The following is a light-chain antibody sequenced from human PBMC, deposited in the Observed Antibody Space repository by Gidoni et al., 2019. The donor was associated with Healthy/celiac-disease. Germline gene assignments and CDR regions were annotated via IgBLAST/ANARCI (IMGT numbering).Light chain of an antibody. CDR2: AAS. J-gene: IGKJ4*01. Sequence: DIQMTPYPSSLSASVGDRVTITCRASQSISSYLNWYQQKPGKAPKLLIYAASSLQSGVPSRFSGSGSGTDVTLPISSRQPEDFATDYCQQSYSTPPITFGGXTKVEIK. CDR3: QQSYSTPPIT. CDR1: QSISSY. V-gene: IGKV1-39*01.